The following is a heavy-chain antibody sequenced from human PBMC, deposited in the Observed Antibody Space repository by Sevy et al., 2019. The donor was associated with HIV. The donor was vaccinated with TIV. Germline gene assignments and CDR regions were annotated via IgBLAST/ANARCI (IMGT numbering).Heavy chain of an antibody. D-gene: IGHD3-16*01. Sequence: GGSLRLSCAASGFTFSGAWISWVRQVPGKGLEWLGRIKSETDGGATDYAAPVKGRFTISRDDSKKTVYLQVNSLQVEDTAVYYCTTDLGIYASKWGQGTLVTVSS. J-gene: IGHJ4*02. CDR2: IKSETDGGAT. V-gene: IGHV3-15*01. CDR3: TTDLGIYASK. CDR1: GFTFSGAW.